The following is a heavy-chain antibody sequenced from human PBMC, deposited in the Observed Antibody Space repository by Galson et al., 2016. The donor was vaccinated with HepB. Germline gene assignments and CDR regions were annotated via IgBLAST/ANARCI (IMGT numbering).Heavy chain of an antibody. CDR1: GYIFSGYL. V-gene: IGHV1-3*01. D-gene: IGHD2/OR15-2a*01. Sequence: SVKVSCKASGYIFSGYLIHWVRQASGQRPEWMGWINPGDGNTKYSESLQDRVTITRDTSAATAYMELSSLRSEDTAVYYCVRVGLGTLRYWGQGTLVTVSS. CDR2: INPGDGNT. CDR3: VRVGLGTLRY. J-gene: IGHJ4*02.